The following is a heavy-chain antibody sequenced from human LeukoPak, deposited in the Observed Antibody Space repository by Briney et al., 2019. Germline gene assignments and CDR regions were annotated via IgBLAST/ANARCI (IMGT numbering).Heavy chain of an antibody. J-gene: IGHJ4*02. CDR3: ARVRYYDFWSGYYNY. D-gene: IGHD3-3*01. CDR2: INHSGST. V-gene: IGHV4-34*01. CDR1: GGSFSGYY. Sequence: SETLSLTCAVYGGSFSGYYWSWIRQPPGKGLEWIGEINHSGSTNYNPSLKSRVTISVDTSKNQFFLKLSSVTAADTAVYYCARVRYYDFWSGYYNYWGQGTLVTVSS.